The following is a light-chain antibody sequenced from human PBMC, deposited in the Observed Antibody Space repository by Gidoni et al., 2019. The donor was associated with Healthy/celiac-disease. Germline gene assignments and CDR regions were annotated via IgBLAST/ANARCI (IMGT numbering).Light chain of an antibody. CDR1: SSDVSGYNS. CDR3: SSYTSSSTFV. CDR2: DVS. J-gene: IGLJ1*01. V-gene: IGLV2-14*03. Sequence: QSALTHPASVSGSPGQSITISCTGTSSDVSGYNSVSWYQQHPGKAPKLMIYDVSNRPSGVSNRFSGSKSGNTASLTISGLQAEDEADYYCSSYTSSSTFVFGTGTKVTVL.